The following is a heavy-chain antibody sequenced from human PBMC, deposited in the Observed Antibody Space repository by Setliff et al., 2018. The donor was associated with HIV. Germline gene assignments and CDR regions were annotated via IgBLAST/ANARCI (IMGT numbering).Heavy chain of an antibody. Sequence: LSLTCTVSGGSVTNTKSYWGWIRQPPGKGLEWIASISHSGNTYYNPSLNSRVTISLDTSKNQFSLKLTSVTAADTAVYYCARPWRGSGWSNWFDPWGQGTLVTVSS. CDR3: ARPWRGSGWSNWFDP. D-gene: IGHD6-19*01. CDR2: ISHSGNT. CDR1: GGSVTNTKSY. J-gene: IGHJ5*02. V-gene: IGHV4-39*01.